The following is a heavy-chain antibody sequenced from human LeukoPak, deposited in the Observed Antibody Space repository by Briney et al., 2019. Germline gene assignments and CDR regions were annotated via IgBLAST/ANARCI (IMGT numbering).Heavy chain of an antibody. J-gene: IGHJ4*02. Sequence: GVSLRLFCAASGFTFSDYYMSWIRQAPGEGLEGVSYMSSGGSNINYADSVKGRFTISRDNAKNSLFLHVNSLSAEDTALYHCERRRVTVVRGVDITSYYFDYWGQGTLVSVSS. CDR1: GFTFSDYY. V-gene: IGHV3-11*04. CDR2: MSSGGSNI. CDR3: ERRRVTVVRGVDITSYYFDY. D-gene: IGHD3-10*01.